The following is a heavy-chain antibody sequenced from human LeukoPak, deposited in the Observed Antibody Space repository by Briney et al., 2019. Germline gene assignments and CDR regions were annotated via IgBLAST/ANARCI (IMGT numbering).Heavy chain of an antibody. Sequence: ASVKVPCKASGYTFTGYYMHWVRQAPGQGLEWMGWINPNSGGTNYAQKFQGRVTMTRDTSISTAYMELSRLRSDDTAVYYCARDRWELPQGFDYWGQGTLVTVSS. CDR3: ARDRWELPQGFDY. CDR1: GYTFTGYY. CDR2: INPNSGGT. V-gene: IGHV1-2*02. D-gene: IGHD1-26*01. J-gene: IGHJ4*02.